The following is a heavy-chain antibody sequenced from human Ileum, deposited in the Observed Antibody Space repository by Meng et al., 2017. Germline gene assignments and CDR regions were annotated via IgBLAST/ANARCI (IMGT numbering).Heavy chain of an antibody. Sequence: QGQRQESRPGLGKPPGALSLTCAASGDSISSGNWWNWVRQSPGKGLEWIGEIFHGGTTNYNPSLKNRVTLLMDKSKNQFSLQLTSVTAADTAVFYCARGIGDIRVGFDYWGQGILVTVSS. CDR1: GDSISSGNW. J-gene: IGHJ4*02. D-gene: IGHD5-12*01. CDR2: IFHGGTT. V-gene: IGHV4-4*03. CDR3: ARGIGDIRVGFDY.